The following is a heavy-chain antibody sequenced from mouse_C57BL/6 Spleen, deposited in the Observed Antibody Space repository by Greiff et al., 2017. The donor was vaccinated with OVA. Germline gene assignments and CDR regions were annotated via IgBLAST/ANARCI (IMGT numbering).Heavy chain of an antibody. CDR2: IDPETGGT. J-gene: IGHJ3*01. D-gene: IGHD3-2*02. V-gene: IGHV1-15*01. CDR3: TRDSSGPFAY. Sequence: VQLQESGAELVRPGASVTLSCKASGYTFTDYDMHWVKQTPVHGLEWIGAIDPETGGTAYNQKFKGKAILTADKSSSTAYMELRSLTSEDSAVYYCTRDSSGPFAYWGQGTLVTVSA. CDR1: GYTFTDYD.